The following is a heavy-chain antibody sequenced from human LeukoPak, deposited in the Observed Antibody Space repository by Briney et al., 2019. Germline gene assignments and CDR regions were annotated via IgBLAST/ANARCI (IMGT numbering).Heavy chain of an antibody. CDR1: GGTFSSYA. V-gene: IGHV1-69*13. D-gene: IGHD5-24*01. CDR3: ARGVKKMATRSGAAFDI. CDR2: IIPIFGTA. Sequence: SVKVSCKASGGTFSSYAISWVRQAPGQGLEWMGGIIPIFGTANYAQKFQGRVTITADESTSTAYMELSSLRSEDTAVYYCARGVKKMATRSGAAFDIWGQGTMVTVSS. J-gene: IGHJ3*02.